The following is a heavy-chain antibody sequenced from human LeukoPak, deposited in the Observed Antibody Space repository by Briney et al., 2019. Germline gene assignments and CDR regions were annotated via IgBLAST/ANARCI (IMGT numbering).Heavy chain of an antibody. CDR1: GFTFSSYG. CDR3: AKDSRLQNYYFDY. Sequence: GGSLRLSCAASGFTFSSYGMHWVRQAPGKGLEWVAFIRNDGSIKYYADSVKGRFTISRDNSRNTMYLQMNSLRAEDTAVYYCAKDSRLQNYYFDYWGQRTLVTVSS. V-gene: IGHV3-30*02. J-gene: IGHJ4*02. CDR2: IRNDGSIK. D-gene: IGHD4-11*01.